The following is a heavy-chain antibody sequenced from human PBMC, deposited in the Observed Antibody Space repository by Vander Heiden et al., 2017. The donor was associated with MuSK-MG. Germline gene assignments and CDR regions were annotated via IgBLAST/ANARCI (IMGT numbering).Heavy chain of an antibody. CDR3: ARRTYSYGSMYAFDI. J-gene: IGHJ3*02. Sequence: EVQLVQSGAEGKQRGESLKISCKGSGYSFTSYWIGWVRQMPGKGLEWMGIIYPGDSDTRYSPSFQGQVTISADKSISTAYLQWSSLKASDTAMYYCARRTYSYGSMYAFDIWVQGTMVTVSP. V-gene: IGHV5-51*03. CDR2: IYPGDSDT. CDR1: GYSFTSYW. D-gene: IGHD5-18*01.